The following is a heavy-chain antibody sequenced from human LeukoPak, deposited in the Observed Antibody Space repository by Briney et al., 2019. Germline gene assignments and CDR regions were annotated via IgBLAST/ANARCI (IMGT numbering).Heavy chain of an antibody. V-gene: IGHV4-34*01. CDR3: ARVKMTWIQLRAYYYGMDV. D-gene: IGHD5-18*01. Sequence: SETLSLTCAVYGGSFSGYYWSWIRQPPGKGLEWIGEINHSGSTNYNPSLKSRVTISVDTSKNQFSLKLSSVTAADTAVYYCARVKMTWIQLRAYYYGMDVWGQGTTVTVSS. J-gene: IGHJ6*02. CDR1: GGSFSGYY. CDR2: INHSGST.